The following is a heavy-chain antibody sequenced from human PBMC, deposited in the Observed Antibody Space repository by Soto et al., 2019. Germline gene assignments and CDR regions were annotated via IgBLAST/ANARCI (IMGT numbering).Heavy chain of an antibody. CDR2: IYYSGST. CDR3: ASAEYSSSPTDY. Sequence: SETLSLTCTVSGGSISSYYWSWIRQPPGKGLEWIGYIYYSGSTNYNPSLKSRVTISVDTSKNQFSLKLSSVTAADTAVYYCASAEYSSSPTDYWGQGTLVTVSS. D-gene: IGHD6-6*01. J-gene: IGHJ4*02. V-gene: IGHV4-59*01. CDR1: GGSISSYY.